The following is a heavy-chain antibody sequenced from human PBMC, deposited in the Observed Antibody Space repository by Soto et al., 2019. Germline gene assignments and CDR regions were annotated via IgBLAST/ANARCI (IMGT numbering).Heavy chain of an antibody. CDR2: IYYSGST. J-gene: IGHJ4*02. CDR3: ARVGYSYGYDY. CDR1: GGPISSYY. D-gene: IGHD5-18*01. V-gene: IGHV4-59*01. Sequence: PSETLSLTCTVSGGPISSYYWSWIRQPPGKGLEWIGYIYYSGSTNYNPSLKSRVTISVDTSKNQFSLKLSSVTAADTAVYYCARVGYSYGYDYWGQGTLVTVSS.